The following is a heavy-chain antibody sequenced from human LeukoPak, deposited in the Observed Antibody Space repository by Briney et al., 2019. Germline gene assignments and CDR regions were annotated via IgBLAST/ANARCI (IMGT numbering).Heavy chain of an antibody. J-gene: IGHJ3*02. V-gene: IGHV4-59*01. CDR2: IYYSGST. CDR3: ASSRGASWYYDSSGTSAFDI. D-gene: IGHD3-22*01. Sequence: PSETLSLTCTVSGGSISSYYWSWIRQPPGKGLEWIGYIYYSGSTNYNPSLKSRVTISVDTSKNQFSLKLSSVTAADTAVYYCASSRGASWYYDSSGTSAFDIWGQGTMVTVSS. CDR1: GGSISSYY.